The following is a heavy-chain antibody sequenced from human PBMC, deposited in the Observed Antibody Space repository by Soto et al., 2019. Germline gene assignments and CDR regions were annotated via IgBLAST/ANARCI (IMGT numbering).Heavy chain of an antibody. J-gene: IGHJ4*02. CDR2: IYTSGTT. CDR1: GRSVSGYY. CDR3: AREDYYDTGYYVV. Sequence: XETLSLPCTVSGRSVSGYYWSWIRQPAGERLEWIGRIYTSGTTDFNPSLKGRVTMSVDTSKNQFSLKLTSVTAADTALYYCAREDYYDTGYYVVWGQGTQVTVSS. V-gene: IGHV4-4*07. D-gene: IGHD3-9*01.